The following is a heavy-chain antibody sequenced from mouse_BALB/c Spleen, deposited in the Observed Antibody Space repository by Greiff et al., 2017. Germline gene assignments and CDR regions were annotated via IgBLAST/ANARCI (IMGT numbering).Heavy chain of an antibody. D-gene: IGHD2-12*01. CDR2: IRNKANGYTT. CDR1: GFTFTDYY. J-gene: IGHJ2*01. V-gene: IGHV7-3*02. CDR3: ARDDDLYYFDY. Sequence: EVMLVESGGGLVQPGGSLRLSCATSGFTFTDYYMSWVRQPPGKALEWLGFIRNKANGYTTEYSASVKGRFTISRDNSQSILYLQMNTLRAEDSATYYCARDDDLYYFDYWGQGTTLTVSS.